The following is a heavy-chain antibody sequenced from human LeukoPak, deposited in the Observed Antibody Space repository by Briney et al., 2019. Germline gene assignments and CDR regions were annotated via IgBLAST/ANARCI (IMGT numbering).Heavy chain of an antibody. J-gene: IGHJ4*02. CDR1: GFTFNNYW. V-gene: IGHV3-7*01. CDR2: IKQDGTEI. CDR3: ARTPDGADY. D-gene: IGHD3-10*01. Sequence: GSLRLSCAASGFTFNNYWMTWFRQAPGKGLEWVANIKQDGTEIFYVDSVRGRFITSRDNAENSLYLQMNSLRVEDTAVYYCARTPDGADYWGQGTLVTVSS.